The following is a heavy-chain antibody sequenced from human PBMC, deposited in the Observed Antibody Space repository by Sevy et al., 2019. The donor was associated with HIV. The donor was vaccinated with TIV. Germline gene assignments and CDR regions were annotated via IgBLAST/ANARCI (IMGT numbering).Heavy chain of an antibody. Sequence: GGSLRLSCAASGFTFSSYAMHWVRQAPGKGLEWVAVISYDGSNKYYADSVKGPFTISLDNSKNTLYLQMNSLRAEDTAVYYCARDSYMVRGVPKGQYYYYGMDVWGQGTTVTVSS. CDR2: ISYDGSNK. V-gene: IGHV3-30-3*01. D-gene: IGHD3-10*01. J-gene: IGHJ6*02. CDR1: GFTFSSYA. CDR3: ARDSYMVRGVPKGQYYYYGMDV.